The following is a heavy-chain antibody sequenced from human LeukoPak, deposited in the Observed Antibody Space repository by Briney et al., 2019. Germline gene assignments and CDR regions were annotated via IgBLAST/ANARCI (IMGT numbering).Heavy chain of an antibody. D-gene: IGHD1-26*01. CDR2: ISAYNGNT. V-gene: IGHV1-18*01. CDR1: DYTFTSHG. Sequence: APVKVSCKASDYTFTSHGFSWVRQAPGQGLEWLGWISAYNGNTAYAQNLQARVTMTTDASTSTAYMEPRSLRSDDTAVYYCAREWELRDPDAFDIWGQGTMVTVSS. J-gene: IGHJ3*02. CDR3: AREWELRDPDAFDI.